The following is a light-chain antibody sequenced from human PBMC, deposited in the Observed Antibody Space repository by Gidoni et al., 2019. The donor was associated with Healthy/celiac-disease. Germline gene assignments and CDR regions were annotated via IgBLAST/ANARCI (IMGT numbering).Light chain of an antibody. J-gene: IGKJ3*01. Sequence: EIVLTQSPATLSLSPGERATLSCRASQSVSSYLAWYQQKPGQAPRLLIYDASNRATGIPARFSGSGSGTDFTLTISSLEPEDFAVYYCQHLRTFXPXTKVDIK. CDR1: QSVSSY. CDR2: DAS. CDR3: QHLRT. V-gene: IGKV3-11*01.